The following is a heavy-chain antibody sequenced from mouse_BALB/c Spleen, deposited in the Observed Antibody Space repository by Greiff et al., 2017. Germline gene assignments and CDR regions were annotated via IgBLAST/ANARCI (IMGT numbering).Heavy chain of an antibody. J-gene: IGHJ1*01. CDR1: GYTFTSYW. CDR2: IYPGSGST. CDR3: TRSYYGYWRYFDV. D-gene: IGHD1-2*01. V-gene: IGHV1S22*01. Sequence: LKQPGSELVRPGASVKLSCKASGYTFTSYWMHWVKQRHGQGLEWIGNIYPGSGSTNYDEKFKSKGTLTVDTSSSTAYMHLSSLTSEDSAVYYCTRSYYGYWRYFDVWGAGTTVTVSS.